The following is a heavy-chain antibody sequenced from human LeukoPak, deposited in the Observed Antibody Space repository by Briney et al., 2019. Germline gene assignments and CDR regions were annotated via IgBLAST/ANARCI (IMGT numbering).Heavy chain of an antibody. Sequence: GGSLRLSCAASGFTFSSYAMSWVRQAPGKGLEWVSAISGSGGSTYYADSVKGRFTISRDNSKNTVYLQMNSLRAEDTAVYCCARRQRHQLRSAVAGAFDYWGQGTLVTVSS. CDR3: ARRQRHQLRSAVAGAFDY. J-gene: IGHJ4*02. CDR2: ISGSGGST. D-gene: IGHD2-2*01. CDR1: GFTFSSYA. V-gene: IGHV3-23*01.